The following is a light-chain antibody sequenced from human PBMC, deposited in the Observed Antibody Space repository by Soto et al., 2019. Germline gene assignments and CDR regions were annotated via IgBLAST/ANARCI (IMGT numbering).Light chain of an antibody. Sequence: QSVLTQPPSASGSPGQSVTISCAGTSSDVGGYNYVSWYQQYPGKVPKLMIYEVSERPSGVPDRFSGSKSGKTAFLTVSGLQAEDEADYYCLSYADTAYVFGTGTKLTVL. J-gene: IGLJ1*01. CDR1: SSDVGGYNY. CDR3: LSYADTAYV. V-gene: IGLV2-8*01. CDR2: EVS.